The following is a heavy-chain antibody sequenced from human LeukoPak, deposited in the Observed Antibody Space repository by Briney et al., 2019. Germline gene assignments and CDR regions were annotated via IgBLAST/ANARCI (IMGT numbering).Heavy chain of an antibody. CDR3: ARVRSGSSAGNYGMDV. CDR2: INSDGSST. CDR1: GLTFSSYW. D-gene: IGHD1-26*01. Sequence: GGSLRLSCAASGLTFSSYWMHWVRQAPGKGLVWVSRINSDGSSTTYADSVKGRFTISRDIAKNTLYLQMKSLRAEDTAVYFCARVRSGSSAGNYGMDVWGQGTTVTVSS. V-gene: IGHV3-74*01. J-gene: IGHJ6*02.